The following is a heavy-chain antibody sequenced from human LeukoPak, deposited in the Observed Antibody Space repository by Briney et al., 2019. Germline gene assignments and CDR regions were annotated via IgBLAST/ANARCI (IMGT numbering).Heavy chain of an antibody. CDR3: ARAPADILTGYYRPAKPFDY. J-gene: IGHJ4*02. CDR2: IYYTGST. Sequence: PSETLSLTCTVSGGSISSFYWSWIRQPPGKGLAWIGYIYYTGSTNYNSSLKSRVTISVDTSKNQFSLNLSSVTAADTAVYYCARAPADILTGYYRPAKPFDYWGQGTLVTVSS. D-gene: IGHD3-9*01. V-gene: IGHV4-59*08. CDR1: GGSISSFY.